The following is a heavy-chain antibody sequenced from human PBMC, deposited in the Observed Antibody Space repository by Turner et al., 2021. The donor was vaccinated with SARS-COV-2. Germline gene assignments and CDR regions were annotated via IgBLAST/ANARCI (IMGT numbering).Heavy chain of an antibody. Sequence: QLQLQESDPGLVKPSETLSLTCTVSGGSISSSSYYWGWIRQPPGKGLEWIGIIYYSGSAYYNPSLKSRVTISVDPSKNQFSLKLTSVTAADTAVYYCARLMDTAMDYYGTDVWGQGTTVTVSS. CDR1: GGSISSSSYY. J-gene: IGHJ6*02. CDR3: ARLMDTAMDYYGTDV. D-gene: IGHD5-18*01. V-gene: IGHV4-39*01. CDR2: IYYSGSA.